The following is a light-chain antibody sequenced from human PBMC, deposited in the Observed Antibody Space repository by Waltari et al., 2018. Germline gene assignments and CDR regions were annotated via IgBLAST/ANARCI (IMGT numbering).Light chain of an antibody. CDR2: SHV. CDR3: AAWDDSPKVVL. Sequence: QSMLTQPPSASGSPGQRVSISCSGGSSNIGSNALTWYKQLPGTAPKLLMYSHVIRPSGVPDRFSGSRSGTSGSLAISGLQSEDEVDYYCAAWDDSPKVVLFGGGTKLTVL. V-gene: IGLV1-44*01. CDR1: SSNIGSNA. J-gene: IGLJ2*01.